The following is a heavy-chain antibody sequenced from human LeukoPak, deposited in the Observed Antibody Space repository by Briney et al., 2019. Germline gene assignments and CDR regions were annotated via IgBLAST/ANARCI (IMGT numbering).Heavy chain of an antibody. CDR3: ARASGYQLRLFDY. CDR1: GGSISSYY. CDR2: IYYSGST. J-gene: IGHJ4*02. V-gene: IGHV4-59*01. D-gene: IGHD2-2*01. Sequence: SETLSLTCTVSGGSISSYYWSWIRQPPGKGLEWIGYIYYSGSTNYNPSLKSRVTISVDTSKNQFSLKLSSVTAADTAMYYCARASGYQLRLFDYWGQGTLVTVPS.